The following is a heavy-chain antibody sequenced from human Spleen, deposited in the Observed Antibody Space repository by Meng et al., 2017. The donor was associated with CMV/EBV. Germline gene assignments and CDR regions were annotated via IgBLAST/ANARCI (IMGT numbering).Heavy chain of an antibody. CDR3: ARDLVLVPAAISGPEGYYFDY. Sequence: SETLSLTCTVSGGSVSSGSYYWSWIRQPPGKGLEWIGYIYYSGSTNYNPSLKSRVTISVDTSKNQFSLKLSSVTAADTAVYYCARDLVLVPAAISGPEGYYFDYWGQGTLVTVSS. CDR2: IYYSGST. D-gene: IGHD2-2*01. CDR1: GGSVSSGSYY. J-gene: IGHJ4*02. V-gene: IGHV4-61*01.